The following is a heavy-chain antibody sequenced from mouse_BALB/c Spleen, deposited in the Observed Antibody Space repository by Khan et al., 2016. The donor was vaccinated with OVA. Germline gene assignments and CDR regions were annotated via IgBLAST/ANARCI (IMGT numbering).Heavy chain of an antibody. J-gene: IGHJ3*01. CDR1: GYIFTSYM. V-gene: IGHV1-4*01. Sequence: QIQLVQSGAELASPGASVKMSCKASGYIFTSYMMHWVKQRPGQGLEWIGDINPSSDYNNYNQKFKGKATLTADKSSSTAYMQLSSLTSEDSAVYYCARGGFGRFGYWGQGTLVTVAA. CDR2: INPSSDYN. CDR3: ARGGFGRFGY. D-gene: IGHD1-1*01.